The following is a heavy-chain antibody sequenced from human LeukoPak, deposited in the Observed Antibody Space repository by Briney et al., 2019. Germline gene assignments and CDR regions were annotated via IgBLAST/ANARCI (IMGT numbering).Heavy chain of an antibody. V-gene: IGHV3-74*01. J-gene: IGHJ4*02. CDR3: ARSPPWVAGTGYDY. CDR2: INSDGSST. D-gene: IGHD6-19*01. CDR1: GFTFSSYW. Sequence: SGGSLRLSRAASGFTFSSYWMHWVRQAPGKGLVWVSRINSDGSSTSYADSVKGRFTISRDNAKNTLYLQMNSLRAEDTAVYYCARSPPWVAGTGYDYWGQGTLVTVSS.